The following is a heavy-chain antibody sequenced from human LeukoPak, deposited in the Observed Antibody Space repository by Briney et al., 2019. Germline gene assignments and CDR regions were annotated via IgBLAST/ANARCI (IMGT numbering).Heavy chain of an antibody. D-gene: IGHD2-15*01. CDR3: ARVDGSPDY. Sequence: ASVKVSCKASGGTFSSYAINWARQATGQGLEWMGWINPKSGYTGYAQKFQGRVTITRSTSISTAYMEVSSLRSEDTVVYYCARVDGSPDYWGQGTLLTVSS. CDR1: GGTFSSYA. V-gene: IGHV1-8*03. J-gene: IGHJ4*02. CDR2: INPKSGYT.